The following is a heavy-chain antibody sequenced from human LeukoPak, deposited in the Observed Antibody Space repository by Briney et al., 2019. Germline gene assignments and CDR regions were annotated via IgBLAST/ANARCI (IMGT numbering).Heavy chain of an antibody. CDR3: ASSVVTRSPFDY. V-gene: IGHV4-30-2*01. CDR1: GGSISRGGYS. Sequence: SETLSLTRSVSGGSISRGGYSWSWIRQPPGKGLEWIGYIYHSGSTYYNPSLKSRVTISVDRSKNQFSLKLSSVTAADTAVYSCASSVVTRSPFDYWGQGTLVTVSS. D-gene: IGHD4-23*01. J-gene: IGHJ4*02. CDR2: IYHSGST.